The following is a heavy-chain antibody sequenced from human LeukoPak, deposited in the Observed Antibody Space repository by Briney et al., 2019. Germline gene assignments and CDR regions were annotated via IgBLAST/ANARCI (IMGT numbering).Heavy chain of an antibody. J-gene: IGHJ4*02. D-gene: IGHD4-17*01. CDR1: GFTFSSYS. V-gene: IGHV3-21*04. CDR2: ISSSSYI. Sequence: GGSLRLSCAASGFTFSSYSMNWVRQAPGKGLEWVSSISSSSYIYYADSVKGRFTISRDNAKNSLYLQMNSLRAEDTAVYYCAREGIPTGDFDYWGQGTLVTVSS. CDR3: AREGIPTGDFDY.